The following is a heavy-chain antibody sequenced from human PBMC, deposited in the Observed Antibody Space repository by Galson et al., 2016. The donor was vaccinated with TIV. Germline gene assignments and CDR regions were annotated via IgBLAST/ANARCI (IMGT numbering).Heavy chain of an antibody. D-gene: IGHD1-14*01. J-gene: IGHJ2*01. CDR1: GVTFSSYA. Sequence: SVKASCKASGVTFSSYAISWVRQAPGQGLEWMGGLIPMFGITNYARGFQGRLTITADESTNTDYMELASLRSEDTAVYYCAREQGIYKRYFDLWGRGTLVTVSS. V-gene: IGHV1-69*13. CDR2: LIPMFGIT. CDR3: AREQGIYKRYFDL.